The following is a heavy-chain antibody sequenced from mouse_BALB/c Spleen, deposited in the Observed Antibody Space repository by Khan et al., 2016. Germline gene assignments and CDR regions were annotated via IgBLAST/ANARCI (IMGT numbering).Heavy chain of an antibody. CDR1: GFTFSTYA. CDR2: ISSGGSA. V-gene: IGHV5-6-5*01. CDR3: ASKVYCFDY. J-gene: IGHJ2*01. Sequence: EVELVESGGGLVKPGGSLKLSCAASGFTFSTYAMSWVRQTPEKRLEWVASISSGGSAFYPDILKGRFTISRDNARNILYLQMSSLRSEDTAMYYCASKVYCFDYWGQGTTLTVSS.